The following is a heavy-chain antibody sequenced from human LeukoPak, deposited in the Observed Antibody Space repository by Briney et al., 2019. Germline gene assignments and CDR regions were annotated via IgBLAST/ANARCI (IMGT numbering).Heavy chain of an antibody. D-gene: IGHD1-26*01. Sequence: SETLSLTCAVSGGSISSGGYSWSWIRQPPGKGLEWIGYIYHSGSTYYNPSLKSRVTISVDRSKNQFSLKLSSVTAADTAVYYCARGGSGSYYNNGFDYWGQGTLVTVSS. CDR3: ARGGSGSYYNNGFDY. V-gene: IGHV4-30-2*01. J-gene: IGHJ4*02. CDR1: GGSISSGGYS. CDR2: IYHSGST.